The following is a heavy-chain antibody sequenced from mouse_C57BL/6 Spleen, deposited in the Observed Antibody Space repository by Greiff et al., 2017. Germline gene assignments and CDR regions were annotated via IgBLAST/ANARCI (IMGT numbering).Heavy chain of an antibody. CDR2: IYPGDGDT. D-gene: IGHD3-3*01. V-gene: IGHV1-80*01. CDR3: ARGRDGGAMDY. J-gene: IGHJ4*01. CDR1: GYAFSSYW. Sequence: QVQLKQSGAELVKPGASVKISCKASGYAFSSYWMNWVKQRPGKGLEWIGQIYPGDGDTNYNGKFKGKATLTADKSSSTAYMQLSSLTSEDSAVYFCARGRDGGAMDYWGQGTSVTVSS.